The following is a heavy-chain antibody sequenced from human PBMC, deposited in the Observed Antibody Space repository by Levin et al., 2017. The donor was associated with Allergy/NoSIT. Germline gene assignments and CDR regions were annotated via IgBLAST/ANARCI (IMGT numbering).Heavy chain of an antibody. CDR2: ISGSGGST. Sequence: LSLTCAASGFTFSSSAMSWVRQAPGKGLEWVSAISGSGGSTYYADSVKGRFTISRDNSKNTLYLQMNSLRAEDTAVYYCAKDLTEDFPHAFDIWGQGTMVTVSS. J-gene: IGHJ3*02. CDR1: GFTFSSSA. V-gene: IGHV3-23*01. CDR3: AKDLTEDFPHAFDI. D-gene: IGHD3/OR15-3a*01.